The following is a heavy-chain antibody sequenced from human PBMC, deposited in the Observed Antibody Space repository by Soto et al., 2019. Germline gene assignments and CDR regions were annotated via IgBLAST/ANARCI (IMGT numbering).Heavy chain of an antibody. Sequence: PGGSLRLSCAASGFTFSSYSMNWVRQAPGKGLEWVSSISSSSSYIYYADSVKGRFTISRDNAKNSLYLQMNSLRAEDTAVYYCARAGLDDPQFYYYYYMDVWGKGTTVTVSS. CDR1: GFTFSSYS. V-gene: IGHV3-21*01. J-gene: IGHJ6*03. CDR2: ISSSSSYI. CDR3: ARAGLDDPQFYYYYYMDV. D-gene: IGHD3-10*01.